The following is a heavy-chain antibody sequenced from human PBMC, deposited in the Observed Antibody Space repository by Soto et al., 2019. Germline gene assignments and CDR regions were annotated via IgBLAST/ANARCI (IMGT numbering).Heavy chain of an antibody. V-gene: IGHV1-18*01. CDR1: GYTFTSYG. CDR3: ARDITSGSHDDAFDI. J-gene: IGHJ3*02. Sequence: GASVKVSCKASGYTFTSYGISWVRQAPGQGLEWMGWISAYNDNTNYAQKLQGRVTMTTDTSTSTAYMELRSLRSDDTAVYFCARDITSGSHDDAFDIWGQGTMVTVSS. CDR2: ISAYNDNT. D-gene: IGHD1-26*01.